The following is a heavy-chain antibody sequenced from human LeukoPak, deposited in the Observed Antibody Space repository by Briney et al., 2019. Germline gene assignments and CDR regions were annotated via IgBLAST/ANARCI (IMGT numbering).Heavy chain of an antibody. D-gene: IGHD2-2*01. V-gene: IGHV4-38-2*01. CDR1: GYSISSGYY. CDR3: AGLGGTKGY. CDR2: IYHSGST. J-gene: IGHJ4*02. Sequence: SETLSLTCAVSGYSISSGYYWGWIRQPPGKGLEWIGSIYHSGSTYYNPSLKSRGTISVDTSKNQFSLKLSSVTAADTAVYYCAGLGGTKGYWGQGTLVTVSS.